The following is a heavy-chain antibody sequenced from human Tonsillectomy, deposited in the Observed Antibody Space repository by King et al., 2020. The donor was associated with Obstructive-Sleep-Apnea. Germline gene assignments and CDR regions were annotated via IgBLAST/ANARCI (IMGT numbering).Heavy chain of an antibody. D-gene: IGHD5-24*01. J-gene: IGHJ6*02. V-gene: IGHV1-69*18. CDR2: IIPIFGTA. CDR1: GGTFSSYA. CDR3: ARGQEMATIHFYYYYGMDV. Sequence: HVQLVESGAEVKKPGSSVKVSCKASGGTFSSYAISWVRQAPGQGLEWMGRIIPIFGTANYAQKFQGRVTITADESTSTAYMELSSLRSEDTAVYYCARGQEMATIHFYYYYGMDVWGQGTTVTVSS.